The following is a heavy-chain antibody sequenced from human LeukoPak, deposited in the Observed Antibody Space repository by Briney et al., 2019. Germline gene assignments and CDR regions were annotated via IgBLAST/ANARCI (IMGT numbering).Heavy chain of an antibody. J-gene: IGHJ4*02. Sequence: PGGSLRLSCVASGFSLSSYWMHWVRQTPGKGPVWVSRINSDGSSTSYADSVKGRVIISRDSATNTLYLQVNSLRAEDTAVYYCAIGFYGFSYWGQGTLVTVPS. V-gene: IGHV3-74*01. CDR1: GFSLSSYW. D-gene: IGHD3-3*01. CDR2: INSDGSST. CDR3: AIGFYGFSY.